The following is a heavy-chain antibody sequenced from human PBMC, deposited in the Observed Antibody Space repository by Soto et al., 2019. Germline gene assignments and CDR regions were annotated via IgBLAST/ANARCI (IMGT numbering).Heavy chain of an antibody. J-gene: IGHJ4*02. CDR3: ARDEFGGDADFHY. D-gene: IGHD2-21*02. Sequence: QVQLVQSGAEVKKPGASVKVSCKASGYTFTSYGISWVRQAPGQGPEWMGWISAYNDDTNYAQKFQGRVTMTKDTATSTAYMELRSLRSDDTAVFYWARDEFGGDADFHYWGQGTLVTVSS. CDR2: ISAYNDDT. CDR1: GYTFTSYG. V-gene: IGHV1-18*01.